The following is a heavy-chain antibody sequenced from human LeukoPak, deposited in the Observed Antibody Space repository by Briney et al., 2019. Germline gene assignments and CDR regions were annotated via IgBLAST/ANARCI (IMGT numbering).Heavy chain of an antibody. CDR3: ARDYYDSREAAFDI. J-gene: IGHJ3*02. CDR1: GFTFSSYS. Sequence: GGSLRLSCAASGFTFSSYSMNWVRQAPGKGLEWVSYISSSSSYIYYADSVKGRFTISRDNAKNSLYLQMNSLRAEDTAVYYCARDYYDSREAAFDIWGQGTMVTVSS. D-gene: IGHD3-22*01. V-gene: IGHV3-21*01. CDR2: ISSSSSYI.